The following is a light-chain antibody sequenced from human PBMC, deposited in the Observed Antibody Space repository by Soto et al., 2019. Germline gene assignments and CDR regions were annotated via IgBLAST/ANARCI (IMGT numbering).Light chain of an antibody. Sequence: SVLPQPPSVSVSPGQSVTIPCTGTSSDVGSYNRVSWYHQAPGTAPRLMIYEVSNRPSGVPDRFSGSKSGNTASLTISGLQAEDEADYYCASYTTHTARFVFGTGTKVTVL. J-gene: IGLJ1*01. V-gene: IGLV2-18*02. CDR3: ASYTTHTARFV. CDR2: EVS. CDR1: SSDVGSYNR.